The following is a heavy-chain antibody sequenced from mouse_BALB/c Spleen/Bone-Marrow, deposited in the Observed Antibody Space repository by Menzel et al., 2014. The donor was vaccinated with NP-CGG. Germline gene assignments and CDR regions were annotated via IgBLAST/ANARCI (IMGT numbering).Heavy chain of an antibody. V-gene: IGHV1S22*01. CDR1: GYTFTSYW. J-gene: IGHJ3*01. CDR2: IYPGSGST. CDR3: TRSFPY. Sequence: KQSGSELVRPGASVKLSCKASGYTFTSYWMHWAKQRPGQGLEWIGNIYPGSGSTNYDEKFKSKATLTVDTSSSTAYMQLSSLTSEDSAVYYCTRSFPYWGQGTLVTVSA.